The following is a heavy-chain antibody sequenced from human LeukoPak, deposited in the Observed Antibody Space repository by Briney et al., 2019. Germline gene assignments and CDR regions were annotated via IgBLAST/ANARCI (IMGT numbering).Heavy chain of an antibody. J-gene: IGHJ4*02. CDR3: ARHFDY. CDR2: IYYSGST. V-gene: IGHV4-59*08. CDR1: GGSISGYY. Sequence: PSETLSLTCTLSGGSISGYYWSWIRQPPGKGVEWIGYIYYSGSTNYNPSLKSRVTISVDTSKNQFSLKLSSVTAADTAVYYCARHFDYWGQGTLVTVSS.